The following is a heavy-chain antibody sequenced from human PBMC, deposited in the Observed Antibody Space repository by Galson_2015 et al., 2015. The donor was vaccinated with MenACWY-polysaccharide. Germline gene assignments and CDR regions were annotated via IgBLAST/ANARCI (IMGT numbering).Heavy chain of an antibody. J-gene: IGHJ4*03. Sequence: SLRLSCAASGFTFSSYDMHWVRRAPGKGLEWVTFIRSDASYKHYAESVKGRFSVSRDNSKNTLHLQMNGLRVEDTAVYYCAGGSGTYSPDYWGQGTTVAVSS. CDR1: GFTFSSYD. V-gene: IGHV3-30*02. CDR2: IRSDASYK. D-gene: IGHD3-10*01. CDR3: AGGSGTYSPDY.